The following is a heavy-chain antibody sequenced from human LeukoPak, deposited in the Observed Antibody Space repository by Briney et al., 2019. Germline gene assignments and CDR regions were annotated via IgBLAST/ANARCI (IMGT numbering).Heavy chain of an antibody. D-gene: IGHD2-15*01. CDR1: GYTFTSYD. V-gene: IGHV1-8*01. CDR3: ARFHRYCSGGSCYTADYYYGMDV. CDR2: MNPNSGNT. Sequence: ASVKVSCKGSGYTFTSYDINWVRQATGQGLEWMGWMNPNSGNTGYAQKFQGRVTMTRNTSISTAYMELSSLRSEDTAVYYCARFHRYCSGGSCYTADYYYGMDVWGQGTTVTVSS. J-gene: IGHJ6*02.